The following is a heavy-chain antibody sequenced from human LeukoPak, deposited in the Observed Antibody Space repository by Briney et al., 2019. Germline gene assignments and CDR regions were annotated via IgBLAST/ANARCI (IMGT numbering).Heavy chain of an antibody. J-gene: IGHJ4*02. CDR1: GYTFTSYG. CDR3: ARGRYSSGLWGPLDY. V-gene: IGHV1-69*13. D-gene: IGHD6-19*01. Sequence: SVKVSSKASGYTFTSYGISWVRQAPGQGLEWMGGIIPIFGTANYAQKFQGRVTITADESTSTAYMELSSLRSEDTAVYYCARGRYSSGLWGPLDYWGQGTLVTVSS. CDR2: IIPIFGTA.